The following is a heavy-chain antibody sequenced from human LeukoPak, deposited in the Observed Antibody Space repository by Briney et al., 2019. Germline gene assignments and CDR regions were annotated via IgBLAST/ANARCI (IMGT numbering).Heavy chain of an antibody. Sequence: GGSLRLSCAASGFTFSNYGMTWVRQAPGKGLEWVSSVSGSGGSTHYADSVKGRFTISRDNSKNTLYLQMNSLRAEDTAVYYCAKGASYSSSLSNYFDPWGQGTLVTVSS. CDR1: GFTFSNYG. D-gene: IGHD6-6*01. CDR2: VSGSGGST. CDR3: AKGASYSSSLSNYFDP. J-gene: IGHJ5*02. V-gene: IGHV3-23*01.